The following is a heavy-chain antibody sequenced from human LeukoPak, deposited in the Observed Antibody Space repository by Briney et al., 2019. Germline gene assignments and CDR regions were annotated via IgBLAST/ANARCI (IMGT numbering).Heavy chain of an antibody. CDR3: ARDLGSGWQGMSGFDY. J-gene: IGHJ4*02. CDR1: GGSISSYY. V-gene: IGHV4-4*07. Sequence: SETLSLTCTVSGGSISSYYWSWIRQPAGKGLKWIGRIYTSGSTNYNPSLKSRVTMSVDTSKNQFSLKLSSVTAADTAVYYCARDLGSGWQGMSGFDYWGQGTLVTVSS. CDR2: IYTSGST. D-gene: IGHD6-19*01.